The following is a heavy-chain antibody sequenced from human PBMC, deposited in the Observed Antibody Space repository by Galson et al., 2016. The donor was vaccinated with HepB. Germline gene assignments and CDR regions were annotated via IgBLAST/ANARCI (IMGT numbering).Heavy chain of an antibody. V-gene: IGHV3-21*04. J-gene: IGHJ4*02. CDR2: ISGSGTYI. CDR1: GFTFNTYS. D-gene: IGHD5-18*01. Sequence: SLRLSCAASGFTFNTYSMNWVRQAPGKGLEWVASISGSGTYIYHAALVRGRFTISRDNANSSLDLQMNSLTADDTAVYYCSRARHLGDRNGDFDWWGQGILVTVSS. CDR3: SRARHLGDRNGDFDW.